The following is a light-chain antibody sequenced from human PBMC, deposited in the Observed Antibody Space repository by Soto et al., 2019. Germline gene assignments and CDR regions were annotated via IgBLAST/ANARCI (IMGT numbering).Light chain of an antibody. J-gene: IGLJ2*01. V-gene: IGLV2-23*01. CDR3: CSNAGSSTLV. Sequence: QSALTQPASVSGSPGQSITISCTGTSSDVGSYNLVSWYQQHPGKAPKLMIYEGSKRPSGVSNRFSGSKSGNTASLTISGLHAEDEADYYCCSNAGSSTLVFGAGTKLTVL. CDR2: EGS. CDR1: SSDVGSYNL.